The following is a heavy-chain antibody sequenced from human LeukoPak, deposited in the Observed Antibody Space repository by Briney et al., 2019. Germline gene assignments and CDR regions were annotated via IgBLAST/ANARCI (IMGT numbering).Heavy chain of an antibody. V-gene: IGHV3-48*03. CDR3: ARESSGWLQLFDY. CDR2: ISSSGSTI. D-gene: IGHD5-24*01. CDR1: GFTFNTYE. J-gene: IGHJ4*02. Sequence: GGSLRLSCAASGFTFNTYEMNWVRQAPGKGLEWVSYISSSGSTIYYADSVKGRFTISRDNSKNTVYLQMNSLRAEDTAVYYCARESSGWLQLFDYWGQGTLVTVSS.